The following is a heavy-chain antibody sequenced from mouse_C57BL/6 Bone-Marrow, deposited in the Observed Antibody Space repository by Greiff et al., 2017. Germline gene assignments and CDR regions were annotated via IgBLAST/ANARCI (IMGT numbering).Heavy chain of an antibody. CDR3: ARRDGSSYDWYFDV. J-gene: IGHJ1*03. V-gene: IGHV1-7*01. D-gene: IGHD1-1*01. Sequence: QVQLQQSGAELAKPGASVKLSCKASGYTFTSYWMHWVKQRPGQGLEWIGYINPSSGYTKYNQKFKDKATLTADKYSSTAYMQLSSLTYEDSAVYYCARRDGSSYDWYFDVWGTGTTVTVSS. CDR1: GYTFTSYW. CDR2: INPSSGYT.